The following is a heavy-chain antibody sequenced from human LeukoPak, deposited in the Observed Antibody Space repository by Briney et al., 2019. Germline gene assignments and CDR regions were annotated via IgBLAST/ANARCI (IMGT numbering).Heavy chain of an antibody. CDR1: GFTFSSYA. CDR2: SSGSGGNT. Sequence: GGSLRLSCAASGFTFSSYAMSWVRQAPGKGLEWVSGSSGSGGNTDYEDSVRGRFTISRDNTKNTLYLQMNSLRAEDTAVYYCAKCHTTGYYFDYWGQGTLVTVSS. D-gene: IGHD1-26*01. V-gene: IGHV3-23*01. CDR3: AKCHTTGYYFDY. J-gene: IGHJ4*02.